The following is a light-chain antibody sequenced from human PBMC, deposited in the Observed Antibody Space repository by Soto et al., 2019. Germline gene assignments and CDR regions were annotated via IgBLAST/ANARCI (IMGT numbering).Light chain of an antibody. Sequence: QSVLTQPASVSGSPGQSITISYTGTSSDVGGYNYVSWYQQLPGKAPKVMIYEVTNRPSGVSNRFSGSKSGNTASLAISGLQAEDEADYYCSSYTSSSTWVFGGGTKLTVL. CDR3: SSYTSSSTWV. CDR2: EVT. CDR1: SSDVGGYNY. J-gene: IGLJ3*02. V-gene: IGLV2-14*01.